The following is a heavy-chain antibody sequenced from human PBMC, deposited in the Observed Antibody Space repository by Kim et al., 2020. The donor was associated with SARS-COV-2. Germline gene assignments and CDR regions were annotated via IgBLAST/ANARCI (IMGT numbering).Heavy chain of an antibody. CDR3: ARAGYSSSWYYYHYGMDV. V-gene: IGHV1-69*13. Sequence: SVKVSCKASGGTFSSYAISWVRQAPGQGLEWMGGIIPIFGTANYAQKFQGRVTITADESTSTAYMELSSLRSEDMAVYYCARAGYSSSWYYYHYGMDVWGQGTTVTVSS. D-gene: IGHD6-13*01. J-gene: IGHJ6*02. CDR1: GGTFSSYA. CDR2: IIPIFGTA.